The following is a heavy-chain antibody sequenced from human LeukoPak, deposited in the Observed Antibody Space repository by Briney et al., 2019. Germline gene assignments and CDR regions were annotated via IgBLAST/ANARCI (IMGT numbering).Heavy chain of an antibody. D-gene: IGHD6-19*01. CDR2: ISGSGGST. Sequence: GGSLRLPCAASGFTFSSYSMNWVRQAPGKGLEWVSGISGSGGSTYYADSVKGRFTISRDISKNTLYLQMNSLRAEDTAVYYCAKDEGSGWYYFDYWDQGSLVTVSS. J-gene: IGHJ4*02. V-gene: IGHV3-23*01. CDR1: GFTFSSYS. CDR3: AKDEGSGWYYFDY.